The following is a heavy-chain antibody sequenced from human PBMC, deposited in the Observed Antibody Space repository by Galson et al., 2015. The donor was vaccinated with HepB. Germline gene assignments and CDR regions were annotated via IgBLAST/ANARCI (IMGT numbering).Heavy chain of an antibody. V-gene: IGHV4-59*08. CDR2: MYYSGST. Sequence: SETLSLTCTVSGGSSSLDTLYYWNWIRQPPGKGLEWVGYMYYSGSTNNYNPSLKSRVTISVDTSKTQYSLKLSSVTAADTAVYYCARSTTVTTHLGFDYWGPGILVTVSS. CDR1: GGSSSLDTLYY. CDR3: ARSTTVTTHLGFDY. J-gene: IGHJ4*02. D-gene: IGHD4-17*01.